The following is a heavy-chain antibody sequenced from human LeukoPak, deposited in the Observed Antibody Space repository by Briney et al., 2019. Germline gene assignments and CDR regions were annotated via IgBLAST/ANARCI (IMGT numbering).Heavy chain of an antibody. J-gene: IGHJ4*02. D-gene: IGHD3-10*01. CDR2: ISSSSSYI. CDR1: GFTFSSYS. Sequence: PGGSLRLSCAASGFTFSSYSMNWVRQAPGKGLEWVSSISSSSSYIYYADSVKGRFTISRDNAKNSLYLQMNSLRAEDTAVYYCARDRGGSGSYLTYCGQGTLVTVSS. V-gene: IGHV3-21*01. CDR3: ARDRGGSGSYLTY.